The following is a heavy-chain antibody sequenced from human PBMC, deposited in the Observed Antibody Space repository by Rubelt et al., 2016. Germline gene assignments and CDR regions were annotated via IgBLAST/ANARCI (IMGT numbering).Heavy chain of an antibody. Sequence: QVQLVQSGAEVKKPGASVKVSCKAPGNTFTSYDINWVRQATGQGLEWMGWMNPNSGNTGYAQKCQGRVTMTRDTSISTAYMDLSRLRSDDTAFYYCAPLGARTLDYWGQGTLVTVSS. V-gene: IGHV1-8*01. D-gene: IGHD3-16*01. CDR1: GNTFTSYD. CDR2: MNPNSGNT. CDR3: APLGARTLDY. J-gene: IGHJ4*02.